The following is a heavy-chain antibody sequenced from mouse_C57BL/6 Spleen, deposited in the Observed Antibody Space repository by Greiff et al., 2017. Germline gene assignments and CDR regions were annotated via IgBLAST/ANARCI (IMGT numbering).Heavy chain of an antibody. J-gene: IGHJ3*01. CDR3: ASIDSSGYRFAY. D-gene: IGHD3-2*02. Sequence: EVMLVESGGGLVKPGGSLKLSCAASGFTFSSYGMSWVRQTPDKRLEWVATISSGGSYTYYPDSVKGRFTISRDNAKNTLYLQMSSLKSKDTAMYYCASIDSSGYRFAYWGQGTLVTVSA. CDR2: ISSGGSYT. CDR1: GFTFSSYG. V-gene: IGHV5-6*03.